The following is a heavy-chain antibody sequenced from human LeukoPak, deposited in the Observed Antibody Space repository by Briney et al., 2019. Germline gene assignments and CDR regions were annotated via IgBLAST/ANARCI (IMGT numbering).Heavy chain of an antibody. V-gene: IGHV4-59*01. CDR3: ARDVGATTSYFDY. Sequence: SETLSLTCTVSGASTSSDYWSWIRQPPGKGLEWIAHIYYSGSTNYNLSLKSRVTISLDTSKTQFSLKLSSVTAADTAVYYCARDVGATTSYFDYWGQGTLVTVSS. J-gene: IGHJ4*02. D-gene: IGHD1-26*01. CDR1: GASTSSDY. CDR2: IYYSGST.